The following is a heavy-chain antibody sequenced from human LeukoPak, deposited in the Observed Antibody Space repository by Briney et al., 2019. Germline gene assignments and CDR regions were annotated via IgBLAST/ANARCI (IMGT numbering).Heavy chain of an antibody. V-gene: IGHV3-21*01. CDR1: GFSFTNTW. D-gene: IGHD3-22*01. CDR3: ARDELKVKSFDP. J-gene: IGHJ5*02. Sequence: KPGGSLRLSCEAPGFSFTNTWMSWVRQAPGKGLEWVSSISSSSSYIYYADSVKGRFTISRDNAKNSLYLQMNSLRAEDTAVYYCARDELKVKSFDPWGQGTLVTVSS. CDR2: ISSSSSYI.